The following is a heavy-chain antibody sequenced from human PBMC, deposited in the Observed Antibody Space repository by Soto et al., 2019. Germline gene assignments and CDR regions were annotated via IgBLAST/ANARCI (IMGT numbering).Heavy chain of an antibody. CDR1: GGSISRGDFS. CDR2: IYRSGST. CDR3: ARGKTNYFFDL. J-gene: IGHJ4*02. Sequence: QLQLQESGSGRVKPSQTLSLTCVVSGGSISRGDFSWTWIRQPPGKGLEWVGYIYRSGSTYYNPSLKSPVSISLDKSKNQFSLNLTSVTAADTAVYYCARGKTNYFFDLWGQGHLVTVSS. V-gene: IGHV4-30-2*01. D-gene: IGHD3-10*01.